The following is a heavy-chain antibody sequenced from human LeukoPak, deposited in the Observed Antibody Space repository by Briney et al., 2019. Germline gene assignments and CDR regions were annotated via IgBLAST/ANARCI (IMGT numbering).Heavy chain of an antibody. CDR3: AKDTDGTFDY. Sequence: SLRLSCAASGFTFDDYAMHWVRQAPGKGLEWVSGISWNSGSIGYGDSVKGRFTISRDNAKNSLYLQMNSLRAEDTALYYCAKDTDGTFDYWGQGTLVTVSS. V-gene: IGHV3-9*01. CDR1: GFTFDDYA. J-gene: IGHJ4*02. CDR2: ISWNSGSI. D-gene: IGHD6-13*01.